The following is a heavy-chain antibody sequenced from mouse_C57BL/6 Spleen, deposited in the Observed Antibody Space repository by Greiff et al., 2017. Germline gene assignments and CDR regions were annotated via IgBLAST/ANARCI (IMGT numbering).Heavy chain of an antibody. V-gene: IGHV2-2*01. Sequence: VQLQQSGPGLVQPSQSLSITCTVSGFSLTSYGVHWVRQSPGKGLEWLGVIWSGGSTDYNAAFISRLSISKDNSKSQVFFKMNSLQADDTAIYYCARPAYSNYPWFAYWGQGTLVTVSA. D-gene: IGHD2-5*01. CDR1: GFSLTSYG. CDR3: ARPAYSNYPWFAY. CDR2: IWSGGST. J-gene: IGHJ3*01.